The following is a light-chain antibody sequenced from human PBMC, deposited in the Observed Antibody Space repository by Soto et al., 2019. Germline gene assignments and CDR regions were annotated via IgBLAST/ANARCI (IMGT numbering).Light chain of an antibody. CDR2: EDD. CDR3: QSYDADILI. V-gene: IGLV6-57*01. Sequence: NFMLTQPHSVSGSPGKTVTISCTRSSGNIVSNYVQWYQQRPGSSPTTVIFEDDDRPSGVPDRFSASLDTSTNSASLTISGLKPEDEADYHCQSYDADILIFGGGTKVTVL. J-gene: IGLJ2*01. CDR1: SGNIVSNY.